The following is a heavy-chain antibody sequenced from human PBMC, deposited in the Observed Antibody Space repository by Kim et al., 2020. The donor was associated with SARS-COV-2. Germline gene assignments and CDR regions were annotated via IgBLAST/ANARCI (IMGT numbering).Heavy chain of an antibody. V-gene: IGHV1-69*01. CDR2: A. J-gene: IGHJ4*02. Sequence: ANYAQKFKGRVTITADESTSTAYMELSSLRSEDTAVYYCALYSSGWYRDYWGQGTLVTVSS. D-gene: IGHD6-19*01. CDR3: ALYSSGWYRDY.